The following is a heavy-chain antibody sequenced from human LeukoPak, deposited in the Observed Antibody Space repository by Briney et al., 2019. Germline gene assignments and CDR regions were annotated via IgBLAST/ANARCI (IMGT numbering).Heavy chain of an antibody. V-gene: IGHV4-61*02. CDR1: GGSISNGSYY. CDR2: IYPSGST. CDR3: ARAPSRCATTSCLYFDY. Sequence: SETLSLTCTVSGGSISNGSYYWSWIRQPAGKGLEWIGRIYPSGSTNYNPSLNSRVTFSVDTSKNEFSLKLTSVTAADTAVYYCARAPSRCATTSCLYFDYWGQGTLVTVSS. D-gene: IGHD2-2*01. J-gene: IGHJ4*02.